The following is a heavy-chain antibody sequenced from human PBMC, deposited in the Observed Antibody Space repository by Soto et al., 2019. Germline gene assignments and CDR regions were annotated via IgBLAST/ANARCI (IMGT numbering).Heavy chain of an antibody. CDR1: GGSISNSANH. Sequence: QVQLQESGPGLVRPSQTLSLSCTVSGGSISNSANHWSWIRQHPGEGLEWIGYIYYSGGTYYSPSLKGRVTMSIDASKNQFSRKLSSVTAADTAVYYWAKGVRGVPNWFDPWGQGTLVTVSS. CDR3: AKGVRGVPNWFDP. J-gene: IGHJ5*02. V-gene: IGHV4-31*03. CDR2: IYYSGGT. D-gene: IGHD3-10*01.